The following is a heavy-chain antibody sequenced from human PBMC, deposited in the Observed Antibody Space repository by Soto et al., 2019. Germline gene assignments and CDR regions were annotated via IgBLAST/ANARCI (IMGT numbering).Heavy chain of an antibody. CDR1: GFTFSSYS. J-gene: IGHJ5*02. V-gene: IGHV3-21*01. CDR2: ISSSSSYI. CDR3: ARESHDFWSGNYRHNWFDP. Sequence: PVGSLRLSCADSGFTFSSYSMNWVRQAPGKGLEWVSSISSSSSYIYYADSVKGRFTISRDNAKNSLYLQMNSLRAEDTAVYYCARESHDFWSGNYRHNWFDPWGQGTLVTVSS. D-gene: IGHD3-3*01.